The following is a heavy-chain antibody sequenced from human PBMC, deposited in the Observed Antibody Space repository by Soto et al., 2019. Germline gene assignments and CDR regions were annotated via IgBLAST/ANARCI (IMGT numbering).Heavy chain of an antibody. D-gene: IGHD6-6*01. V-gene: IGHV4-31*03. CDR2: IYSNGDT. J-gene: IGHJ6*02. CDR1: SDSMNSGGYY. Sequence: SETLSLTCSVSSDSMNSGGYYWSWIRQHPGKGLEWIGYIYSNGDTYYNPSLKSRVTISVDTSKNQFSLNLTSVTAADTAVYYCARRGGSTSGYYYYAMDVWGQGTTVTVSS. CDR3: ARRGGSTSGYYYYAMDV.